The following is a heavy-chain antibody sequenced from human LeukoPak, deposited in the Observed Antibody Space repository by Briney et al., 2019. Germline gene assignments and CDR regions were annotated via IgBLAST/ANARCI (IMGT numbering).Heavy chain of an antibody. D-gene: IGHD2-2*02. CDR2: IYYSGST. V-gene: IGHV4-31*03. CDR3: ARDGEYCSSTSCYTNWFDP. CDR1: GVSISSGGYY. J-gene: IGHJ5*02. Sequence: PSETLSLTCTVSGVSISSGGYYWRWVRQHPGKGLEWIGYIYYSGSTYCNPSLKRRVTISVDTSKNQFSLKLSSVTAADTAVYYCARDGEYCSSTSCYTNWFDPWGQGTLVTVSS.